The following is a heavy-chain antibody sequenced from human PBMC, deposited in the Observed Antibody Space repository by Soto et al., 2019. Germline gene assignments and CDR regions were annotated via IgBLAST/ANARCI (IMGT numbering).Heavy chain of an antibody. CDR2: IDPSDSYT. CDR3: ARLRIYDQKVGY. V-gene: IGHV5-10-1*01. Sequence: EVQLVQSGAEVKKPGESLRISCKGSGYNFTSYWITWVRQMPGKGLEWMGRIDPSDSYTNYSPSFQGHVTISADKSISTAYLQWSSLKASDTAMYYCARLRIYDQKVGYWGQGTLVTVSS. J-gene: IGHJ4*02. CDR1: GYNFTSYW. D-gene: IGHD5-12*01.